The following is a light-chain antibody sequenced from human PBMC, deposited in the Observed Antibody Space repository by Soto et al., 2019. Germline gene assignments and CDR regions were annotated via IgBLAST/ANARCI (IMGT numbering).Light chain of an antibody. Sequence: DIQMTQSPSTLSXXXXXXXXXXXRASQSISSWLAWYQQKPGKAPKLLIYDASSLESGVPSRFSGSGSGTEFTLTISCLQPDDFAIYYCQQYNTFSSFGQGTKVDIK. CDR3: QQYNTFSS. V-gene: IGKV1-5*01. CDR2: DAS. J-gene: IGKJ2*03. CDR1: QSISSW.